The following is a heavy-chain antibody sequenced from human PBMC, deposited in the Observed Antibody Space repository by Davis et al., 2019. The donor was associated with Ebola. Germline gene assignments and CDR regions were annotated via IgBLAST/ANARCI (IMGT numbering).Heavy chain of an antibody. J-gene: IGHJ6*02. CDR2: FDPEDGET. V-gene: IGHV1-24*01. D-gene: IGHD2-15*01. CDR1: GYTLTELS. Sequence: ASVKVSCKVSGYTLTELSMHWVRQAPGKGLEWMGGFDPEDGETIYAQKFQGRVTMTRDTSTSTVYMELSSLRSEDTAVYYCAREVVVVVAATPSGYYYYGMDVWGQGTTVTVSS. CDR3: AREVVVVVAATPSGYYYYGMDV.